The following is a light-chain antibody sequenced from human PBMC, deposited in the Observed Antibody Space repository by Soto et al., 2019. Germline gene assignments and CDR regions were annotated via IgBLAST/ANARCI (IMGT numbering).Light chain of an antibody. CDR3: HQSYSPPYT. Sequence: DIQMTQSPSSLSASVGDRVSITCQASQSMSSYLDWYQQKPGTAPNLLIYAASSLQSGVPSRFSGSGSGTDFTLTINSLQPEDFANYYCHQSYSPPYTFGQGTKLEIK. V-gene: IGKV1-39*01. J-gene: IGKJ2*01. CDR1: QSMSSY. CDR2: AAS.